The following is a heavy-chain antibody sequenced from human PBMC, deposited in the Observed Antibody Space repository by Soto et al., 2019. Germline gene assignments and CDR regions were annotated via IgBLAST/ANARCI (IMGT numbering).Heavy chain of an antibody. CDR3: ARDGITGICDWFDP. J-gene: IGHJ5*02. CDR2: INPNSGST. V-gene: IGHV1-46*01. CDR1: GYTFTSYY. D-gene: IGHD1-20*01. Sequence: ASVKVSCKASGYTFTSYYMHWVRQAPGQGLEWMGRINPNSGSTSYAQKLQGRVTMTTDTSTSTAYMELRSLRSDDTAVYYCARDGITGICDWFDPWGQGTLVTVSS.